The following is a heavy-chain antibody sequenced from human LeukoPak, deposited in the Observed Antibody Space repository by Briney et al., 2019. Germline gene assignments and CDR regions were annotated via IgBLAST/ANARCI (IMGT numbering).Heavy chain of an antibody. V-gene: IGHV3-23*01. CDR3: TKDMIPGNGEYDAFDV. CDR2: IGNDL. D-gene: IGHD3-22*01. Sequence: GGSLRLSCAASGFTFNVYAMTWVRQAPGKGLEWVSTIGNDLYYTDSVKGRFTISRDDSKSTLYLQMNSLRAEDTAIYYCTKDMIPGNGEYDAFDVWGQGTKVTVSS. CDR1: GFTFNVYA. J-gene: IGHJ3*01.